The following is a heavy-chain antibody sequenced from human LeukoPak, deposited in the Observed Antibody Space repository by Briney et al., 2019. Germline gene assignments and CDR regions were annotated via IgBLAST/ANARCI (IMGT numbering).Heavy chain of an antibody. V-gene: IGHV1-8*01. Sequence: ASVKVSCKSSGYTFTNNDIHWVRQAPGQGLEWMGWMHPNGGDTGYAQKFQGRVTMTRNTSISTAYMELSSLRPEDTAVYYCARHFGTGDNFDYWGQGTLLIVSS. CDR2: MHPNGGDT. J-gene: IGHJ4*02. D-gene: IGHD1-1*01. CDR1: GYTFTNND. CDR3: ARHFGTGDNFDY.